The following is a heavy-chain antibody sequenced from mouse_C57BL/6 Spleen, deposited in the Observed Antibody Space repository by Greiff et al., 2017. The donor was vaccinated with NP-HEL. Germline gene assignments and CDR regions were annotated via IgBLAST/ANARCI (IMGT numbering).Heavy chain of an antibody. Sequence: QVQLQQPGAELVKPGASVKLSCKASGYTFTSYWMHWVKQRPGQGLEWIGMIHPNSGSTNYNEKFKSKATLTVDKSSSTAYMQLSSLTSEDSAVYYCAGENYDYDTWFAYWGQGTLVTVSA. V-gene: IGHV1-64*01. CDR3: AGENYDYDTWFAY. D-gene: IGHD2-4*01. CDR2: IHPNSGST. CDR1: GYTFTSYW. J-gene: IGHJ3*01.